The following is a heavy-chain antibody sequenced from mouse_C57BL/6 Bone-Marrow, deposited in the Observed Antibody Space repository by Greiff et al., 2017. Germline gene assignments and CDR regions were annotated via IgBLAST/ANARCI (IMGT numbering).Heavy chain of an antibody. Sequence: EVQGVESGGGLVQPGGSLSLSCAASGFTFTDYYMSWVRQPPGKALEWLGFIRNKANGYTTEYSASLKGRFTISRDNSQSILYLQMNALRAEDSATYYGSSSYYGSSYRAMDYWGQGTSVTVSS. V-gene: IGHV7-3*01. J-gene: IGHJ4*01. CDR1: GFTFTDYY. D-gene: IGHD1-1*01. CDR2: IRNKANGYTT. CDR3: SSSYYGSSYRAMDY.